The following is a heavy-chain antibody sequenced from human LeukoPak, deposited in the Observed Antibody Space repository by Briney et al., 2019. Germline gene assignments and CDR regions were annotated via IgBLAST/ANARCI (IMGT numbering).Heavy chain of an antibody. CDR1: GYAFTGYY. CDR2: INPNSGVT. D-gene: IGHD5-24*01. CDR3: ARDSGDGYNTPIDY. V-gene: IGHV1-2*02. J-gene: IGHJ4*02. Sequence: ASVKVSCKASGYAFTGYYMHWVRQAPGQGLEWMGWINPNSGVTNYAQKFQGRVTMTRDTSISTAYMELSRLRSDDTAVYYCARDSGDGYNTPIDYWGQGTLVSVSS.